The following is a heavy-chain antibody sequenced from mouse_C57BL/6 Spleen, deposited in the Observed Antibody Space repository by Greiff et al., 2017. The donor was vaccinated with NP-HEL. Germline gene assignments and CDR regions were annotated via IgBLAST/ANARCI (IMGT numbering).Heavy chain of an antibody. Sequence: EVQVVESGGGLVKPGGSLKLSCAASGFTFSSYAMSWVRQTPEKRLEWVATISDGGSYTYYPDNVKGRFTISRDNAKNNLYLQMSHLKSEDTAMYYCAIDDGYRYWGQGTTLTVSS. CDR2: ISDGGSYT. V-gene: IGHV5-4*01. CDR1: GFTFSSYA. D-gene: IGHD2-3*01. J-gene: IGHJ2*01. CDR3: AIDDGYRY.